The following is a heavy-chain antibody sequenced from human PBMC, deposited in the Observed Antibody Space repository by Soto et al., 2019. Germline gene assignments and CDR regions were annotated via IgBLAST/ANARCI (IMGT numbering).Heavy chain of an antibody. Sequence: SETLSLTCTVSGGSISSYYWSWIRQPAGKGLEWIGRIYTSGSTNYNPSLKSRVTMSVDTSKNQFSLKLSSVTAADTAVYYCATARKKERYYYDSSGYREKSGMDVWGQGTTVTVSS. D-gene: IGHD3-22*01. CDR1: GGSISSYY. V-gene: IGHV4-4*07. CDR3: ATARKKERYYYDSSGYREKSGMDV. CDR2: IYTSGST. J-gene: IGHJ6*02.